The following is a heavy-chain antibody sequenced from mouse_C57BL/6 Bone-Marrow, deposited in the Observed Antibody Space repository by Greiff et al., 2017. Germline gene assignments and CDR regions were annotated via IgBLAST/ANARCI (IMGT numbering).Heavy chain of an antibody. Sequence: VQLQQSGAELVRPGASVKLSCTASGFNFTDDYIHWVKQRPEQGLEWIGWIDPEIGDTEYASKFQGKATITSDTSSNTAYLQLSSLTSEDTAVYYCSSDDGNYVDFWGQGTPLTVAS. J-gene: IGHJ2*01. V-gene: IGHV14-4*01. CDR2: IDPEIGDT. CDR3: SSDDGNYVDF. D-gene: IGHD2-3*01. CDR1: GFNFTDDY.